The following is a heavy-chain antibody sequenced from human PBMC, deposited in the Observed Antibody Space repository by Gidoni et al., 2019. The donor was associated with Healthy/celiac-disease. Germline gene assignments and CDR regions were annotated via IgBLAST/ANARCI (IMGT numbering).Heavy chain of an antibody. Sequence: EVQLVESGGGLVQPGGSLRLSCAASGFTFSSYAMSWVRQAPGKGLEWVSAISGSGGSTYYADSVKGRFTISRDNSKNTLYLQMNSLRAEDTAVYYCANLDYDILTGYWGGSYYYYGMDVWGQGTTVTVSS. CDR3: ANLDYDILTGYWGGSYYYYGMDV. D-gene: IGHD3-9*01. V-gene: IGHV3-23*04. J-gene: IGHJ6*02. CDR1: GFTFSSYA. CDR2: ISGSGGST.